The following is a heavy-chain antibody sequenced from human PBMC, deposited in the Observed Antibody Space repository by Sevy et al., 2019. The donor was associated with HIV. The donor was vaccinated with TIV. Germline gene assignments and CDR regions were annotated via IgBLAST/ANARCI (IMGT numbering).Heavy chain of an antibody. CDR2: ITNSGSSR. J-gene: IGHJ4*02. V-gene: IGHV3-48*03. D-gene: IGHD4-17*01. CDR3: ARDLRASATTVAHFDY. Sequence: GGSLRLSCTASGFTFSSYEMNWVRQAPGKGLEWVSYITNSGSSRYYSDSVRGLFTVSRDNAKNSLYLQMKSLRAEDTAVYYCARDLRASATTVAHFDYWGRGTLVTVSS. CDR1: GFTFSSYE.